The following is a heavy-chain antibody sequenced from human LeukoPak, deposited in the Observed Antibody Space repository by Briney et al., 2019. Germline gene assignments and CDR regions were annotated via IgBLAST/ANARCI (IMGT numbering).Heavy chain of an antibody. V-gene: IGHV3-21*01. D-gene: IGHD5-12*01. Sequence: GGSLRLSCAASGFTFSSYSMIWVRQAPGRGLEWVSSISSSSSYIYFADSMKGRLTISRDNAKNSLYLQMDSLRAEDTAVYYCAREGLDIVATAIDYWGQGTLVTVSS. CDR2: ISSSSSYI. CDR1: GFTFSSYS. J-gene: IGHJ4*02. CDR3: AREGLDIVATAIDY.